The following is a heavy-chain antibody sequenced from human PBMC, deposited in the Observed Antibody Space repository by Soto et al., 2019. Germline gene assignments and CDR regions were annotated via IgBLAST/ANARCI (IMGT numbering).Heavy chain of an antibody. Sequence: GGPRLSCAASGFIFSNAWMSWVRQTPGKGLEWVGRIKSETDGGTTDYAAPVKGIFTVSRDDSKDTLYLQMNSLKTEDTAVYYCTTIVVLTGVFKDVWGKGTAVTVYS. D-gene: IGHD2-2*01. V-gene: IGHV3-15*01. CDR3: TTIVVLTGVFKDV. J-gene: IGHJ6*04. CDR2: IKSETDGGTT. CDR1: GFIFSNAW.